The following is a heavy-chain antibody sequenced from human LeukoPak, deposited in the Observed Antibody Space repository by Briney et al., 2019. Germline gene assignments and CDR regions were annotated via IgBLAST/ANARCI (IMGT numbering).Heavy chain of an antibody. J-gene: IGHJ4*02. D-gene: IGHD6-19*01. CDR2: IYRGGTT. V-gene: IGHV4-39*07. CDR3: ARDGGVAVAGTVDF. Sequence: SETLSLTCTVSGGSISSSSYYWGWIRQPPGKGLGWIGSIYRGGTTHYNPSLKSRVTMSIDTSKNQLSLKLTSVTAADTAVYYCARDGGVAVAGTVDFWGQGTLVTVSS. CDR1: GGSISSSSYY.